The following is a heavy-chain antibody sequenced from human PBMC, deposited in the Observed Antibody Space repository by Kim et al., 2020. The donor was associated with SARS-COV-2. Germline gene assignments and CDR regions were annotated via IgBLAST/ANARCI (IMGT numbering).Heavy chain of an antibody. Sequence: KYSRKFQGSVTIPRDTSASTAYMELSSLGSEDTAVYYCARDDSSGYYLLDYWGQGTLVTVSS. CDR3: ARDDSSGYYLLDY. J-gene: IGHJ4*02. V-gene: IGHV1-3*01. D-gene: IGHD3-22*01.